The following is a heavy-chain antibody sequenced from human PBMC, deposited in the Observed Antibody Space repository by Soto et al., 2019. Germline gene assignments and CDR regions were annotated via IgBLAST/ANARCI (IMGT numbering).Heavy chain of an antibody. J-gene: IGHJ6*02. CDR3: AKDQRYSSSWYPGNSYYYGMDV. V-gene: IGHV3-30*18. CDR1: GFTFSSYG. Sequence: QVQLVESGGGVVQPGRSLRLSCAASGFTFSSYGMHWVRQAPGKGLEWVAVISYDGRNKYYADSVKSRFTISRDNSKNTLYLPMNSLSAEDTAVYYCAKDQRYSSSWYPGNSYYYGMDVWGQGPTVTVSS. CDR2: ISYDGRNK. D-gene: IGHD6-13*01.